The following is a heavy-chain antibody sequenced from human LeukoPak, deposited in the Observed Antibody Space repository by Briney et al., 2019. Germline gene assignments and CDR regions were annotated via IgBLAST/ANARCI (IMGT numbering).Heavy chain of an antibody. D-gene: IGHD2-21*01. CDR3: VRDHVDGSCVDCPLGDAFDT. Sequence: QPGRSLRLSCAASGFTFDEYAMHWVRQAPGKGQEWVSGISWSRYIIEYADSVRGRFTISRDNAKNSLFLQMNSPRAEDSAMYYCVRDHVDGSCVDCPLGDAFDTWGQGTMVTVSS. CDR2: ISWSRYII. CDR1: GFTFDEYA. V-gene: IGHV3-9*01. J-gene: IGHJ3*02.